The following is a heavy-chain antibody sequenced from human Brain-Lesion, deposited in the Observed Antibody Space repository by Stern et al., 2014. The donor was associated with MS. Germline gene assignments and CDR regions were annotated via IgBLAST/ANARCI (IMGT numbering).Heavy chain of an antibody. Sequence: QLQLQESGPGLVKPSQTLSLSCTVSGGSISSGGYYWSWIRQPAGKGLEWIGRIFNRGRTRYNPSLTRRAPISIDTSKNQFSLRLNSMTAADTAVYYCARGRVVPGFQYYATDVWGQGTTVIVSS. CDR3: ARGRVVPGFQYYATDV. D-gene: IGHD2-2*01. CDR1: GGSISSGGYY. V-gene: IGHV4-61*02. CDR2: IFNRGRT. J-gene: IGHJ6*02.